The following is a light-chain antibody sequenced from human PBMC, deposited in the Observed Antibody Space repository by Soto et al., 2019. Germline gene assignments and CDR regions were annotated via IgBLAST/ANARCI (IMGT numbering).Light chain of an antibody. V-gene: IGKV3-20*01. J-gene: IGKJ4*01. CDR2: GAS. CDR1: QSVSSSY. Sequence: EIVLTQSPGTLSLSPGERATLSCRASQSVSSSYLAWYQQRPGQAPRLLIDGASSRATGIPDRFSGSGSGTDFTLTISRLEPEDFAVCYCQQYGSSPPLTFGGGTKVEI. CDR3: QQYGSSPPLT.